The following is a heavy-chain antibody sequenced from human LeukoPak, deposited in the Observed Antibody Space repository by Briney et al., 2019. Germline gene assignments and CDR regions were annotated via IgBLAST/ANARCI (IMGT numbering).Heavy chain of an antibody. Sequence: GGSLRLSCAASGFTFSDHYMDWVRQAPGKGLEWVANIKQDGSEKYYVDSVKGRFTISRDNAKNSLYLQMNSLRAEDTAVYYCARAYLDYWGQGTLVTVSS. J-gene: IGHJ4*02. CDR1: GFTFSDHY. CDR2: IKQDGSEK. V-gene: IGHV3-7*03. CDR3: ARAYLDY.